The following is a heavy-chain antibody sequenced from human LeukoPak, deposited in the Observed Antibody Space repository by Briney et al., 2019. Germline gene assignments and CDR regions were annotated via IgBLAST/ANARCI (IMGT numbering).Heavy chain of an antibody. J-gene: IGHJ4*02. CDR2: MNPNSGNT. D-gene: IGHD3-22*01. Sequence: ASVKVSCKASGYTFTSYDINWVRQATGQGLEWMGWMNPNSGNTGYAQKFQGRVTMTRNTSISTAYMELSSLRSEDTAVYYCARGRYSYYDSSGYYLDYWGQGTLVTVSS. CDR1: GYTFTSYD. V-gene: IGHV1-8*01. CDR3: ARGRYSYYDSSGYYLDY.